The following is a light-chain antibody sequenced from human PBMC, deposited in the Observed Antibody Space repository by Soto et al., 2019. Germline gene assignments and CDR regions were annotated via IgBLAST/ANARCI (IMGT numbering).Light chain of an antibody. CDR2: TNT. J-gene: IGLJ1*01. Sequence: QSVLTQPPSACGNPGQRVTISFSGSSSNVGGNPVNWYQPVPTTAPKLRIYTNTQRPSGVPDRFSGYKSGTSASLGISGLQSEDEADYYCASWDDSLNGPVFGTGTKVTVL. V-gene: IGLV1-44*01. CDR1: SSNVGGNP. CDR3: ASWDDSLNGPV.